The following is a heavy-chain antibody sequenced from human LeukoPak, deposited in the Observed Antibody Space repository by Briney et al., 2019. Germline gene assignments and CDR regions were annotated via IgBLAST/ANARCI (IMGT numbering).Heavy chain of an antibody. CDR2: IYYSGST. J-gene: IGHJ3*02. V-gene: IGHV4-39*01. CDR3: ARAVVTATPDAFDI. D-gene: IGHD2-21*02. Sequence: SETLSLTCTVSGGSISSSSYYWGWIRQPPGTGLEWIGSIYYSGSTYYNPSLKSRVTISVDTSKNQFSLKLSSVTAADTAVYYCARAVVTATPDAFDIWGQGTMVTVSS. CDR1: GGSISSSSYY.